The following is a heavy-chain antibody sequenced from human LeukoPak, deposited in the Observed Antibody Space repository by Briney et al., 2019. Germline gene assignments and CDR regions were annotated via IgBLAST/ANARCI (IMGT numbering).Heavy chain of an antibody. Sequence: QPGRSLRLSCAASGFTFSSYGMHWVRQAPGKGLEWVAVISYDGSNKYYADSVKGRFTISRDNSKNTLYLQMNSLRAEDTAVYYCARGAVAGYFDYWGQGTLVTVSS. V-gene: IGHV3-30*03. CDR2: ISYDGSNK. CDR3: ARGAVAGYFDY. CDR1: GFTFSSYG. D-gene: IGHD6-19*01. J-gene: IGHJ4*02.